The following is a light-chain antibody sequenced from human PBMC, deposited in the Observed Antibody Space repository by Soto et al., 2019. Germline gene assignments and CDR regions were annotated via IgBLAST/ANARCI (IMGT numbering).Light chain of an antibody. CDR3: QQYGGPPRT. CDR2: DAS. CDR1: QSVSSSS. J-gene: IGKJ1*01. Sequence: EIVLTQSPGTLSLSPGERATLSCRASQSVSSSSLAWYQQKRGQAPRLLIHDASSRATGIPDRFSGSGSGTDFTLTISSLEPEDFAVYYCQQYGGPPRTFGQGTKVDIK. V-gene: IGKV3-20*01.